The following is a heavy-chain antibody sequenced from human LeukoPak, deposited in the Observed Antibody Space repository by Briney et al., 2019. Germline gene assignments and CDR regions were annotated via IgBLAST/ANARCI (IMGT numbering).Heavy chain of an antibody. CDR1: GGSISSGGYY. CDR3: ARSFDGCGLGYYFDY. CDR2: IHYSGST. J-gene: IGHJ4*02. Sequence: SETLSLTCTVSGGSISSGGYYWGWIRQPPGKGLEWIGSIHYSGSTYYNPSLKSRVTISVDTSKNQFSLKLTSVTAADTAVYNCARSFDGCGLGYYFDYWGQGTLVTVSS. V-gene: IGHV4-39*07. D-gene: IGHD3-9*01.